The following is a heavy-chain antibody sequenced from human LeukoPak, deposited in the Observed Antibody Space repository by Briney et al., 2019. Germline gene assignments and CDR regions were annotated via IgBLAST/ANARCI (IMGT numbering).Heavy chain of an antibody. D-gene: IGHD5-12*01. J-gene: IGHJ4*02. CDR3: ARDTRRGYTGYDMPGD. CDR1: GYTFTDYY. CDR2: INPATGAT. Sequence: ASVKVSCKASGYTFTDYYIHWVRQAPGQGLEWMGWINPATGATKFAQKFQGRVTLTRDTSSSTTYMDLNRLTSGDTAVYYCARDTRRGYTGYDMPGDWGQGTLVIVSS. V-gene: IGHV1-2*02.